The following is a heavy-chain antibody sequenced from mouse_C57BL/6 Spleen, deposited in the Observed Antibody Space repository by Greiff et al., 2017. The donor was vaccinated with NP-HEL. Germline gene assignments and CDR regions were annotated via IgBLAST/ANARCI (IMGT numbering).Heavy chain of an antibody. CDR1: GYTFTSYW. J-gene: IGHJ4*01. CDR3: ASKGTAPMDY. V-gene: IGHV1-69*01. Sequence: VKLQQPGAELVMPGASVKLSCTASGYTFTSYWMHWVKQRPGQGLEWIVEIDPSDSYTNYNQKFKGKSTFTVDKSSSTAYMQLSSLTSEDSAVYYCASKGTAPMDYWGQGTSVTVSS. CDR2: IDPSDSYT. D-gene: IGHD3-3*01.